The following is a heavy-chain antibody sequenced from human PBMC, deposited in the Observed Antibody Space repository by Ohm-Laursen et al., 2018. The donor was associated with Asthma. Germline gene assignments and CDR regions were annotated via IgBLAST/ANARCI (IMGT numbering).Heavy chain of an antibody. CDR3: ARKFGLGRGEATDY. V-gene: IGHV3-30-3*01. Sequence: SLRLSCTASGFTFRSYAMHWVRQAPGKGLEWVAVGGSYYDGGLKYYADSVNGRFTVSRDDSKNTLYLQMNSLRAEDTAVYYCARKFGLGRGEATDYWGQGTLVTVSS. J-gene: IGHJ4*02. D-gene: IGHD3-10*01. CDR2: GGSYYDGGLK. CDR1: GFTFRSYA.